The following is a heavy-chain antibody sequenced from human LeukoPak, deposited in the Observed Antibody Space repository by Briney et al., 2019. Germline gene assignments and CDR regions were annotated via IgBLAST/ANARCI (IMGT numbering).Heavy chain of an antibody. CDR2: INPNSGGT. V-gene: IGHV1-2*02. D-gene: IGHD2-2*02. Sequence: GASVKVSCKASGYTFTGYYMHWVRQAPGQGLAWMGWINPNSGGTNYAQKFQGRVTMTRDTSISTAYMELSRLRSDDTAVYYCARGGPQRYCSSTSCYTRDYGSGKVEFDYWGQGTLVTVSS. CDR1: GYTFTGYY. CDR3: ARGGPQRYCSSTSCYTRDYGSGKVEFDY. J-gene: IGHJ4*02.